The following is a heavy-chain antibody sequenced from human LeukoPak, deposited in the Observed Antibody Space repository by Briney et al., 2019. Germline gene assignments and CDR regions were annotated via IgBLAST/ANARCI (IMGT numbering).Heavy chain of an antibody. Sequence: PSETLSLTCAVYGGSFSGYYWSWIRQPPGKGLEWIGEINHSGSTNYNPSLKSRVTISVDTSKNQFSLKLSSVTAADTAVYYCARGNGDNPIAVVPAAYFDYWGQGTLVTVSS. D-gene: IGHD2-2*01. CDR2: INHSGST. CDR3: ARGNGDNPIAVVPAAYFDY. V-gene: IGHV4-34*01. J-gene: IGHJ4*02. CDR1: GGSFSGYY.